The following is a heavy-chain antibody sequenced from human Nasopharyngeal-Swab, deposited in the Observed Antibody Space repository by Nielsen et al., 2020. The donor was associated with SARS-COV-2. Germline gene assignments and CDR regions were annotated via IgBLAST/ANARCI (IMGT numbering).Heavy chain of an antibody. CDR2: IIPIFGTA. CDR3: AGATIFGVVIIGPTTGMDV. V-gene: IGHV1-69*13. Sequence: SVKVSCNASGGTFSSYAISWVRQAPGQGLEWMGGIIPIFGTANYAQKFQGRVTITADESTSTAYMELSSLRSEDTAVYYCAGATIFGVVIIGPTTGMDVWGKGTTVTVSS. D-gene: IGHD3-3*01. CDR1: GGTFSSYA. J-gene: IGHJ6*04.